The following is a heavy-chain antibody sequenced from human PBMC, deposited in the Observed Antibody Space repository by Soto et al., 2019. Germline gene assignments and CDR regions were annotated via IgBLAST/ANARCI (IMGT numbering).Heavy chain of an antibody. CDR3: VSYCSTTKCPFDY. D-gene: IGHD2-2*01. V-gene: IGHV4-30-4*01. CDR2: IYYSGNT. J-gene: IGHJ4*02. CDR1: GGSISRGGSY. Sequence: LSLTCTVSGGSISRGGSYWGWIRQPPGKGLEWIGYIYYSGNTYFNPSLKSRVTLSVDTSKNQFSLNLSSVTAADTAVYYCVSYCSTTKCPFDYWRQGTLVTVSS.